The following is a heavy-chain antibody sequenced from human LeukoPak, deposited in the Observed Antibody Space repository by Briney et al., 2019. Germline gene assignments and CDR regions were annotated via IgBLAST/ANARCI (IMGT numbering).Heavy chain of an antibody. CDR3: AKDAAGEQWLAAHY. J-gene: IGHJ4*02. CDR1: GFTFSSYW. Sequence: GGSLRLSCAASGFTFSSYWMSWVRQAPGKGLEWVANIKQDGSEKYYVDSVKGRFTISRDNSKNTLYLQMNSLRAEDTAVYYCAKDAAGEQWLAAHYWGQGTLVTVSS. D-gene: IGHD6-19*01. CDR2: IKQDGSEK. V-gene: IGHV3-7*03.